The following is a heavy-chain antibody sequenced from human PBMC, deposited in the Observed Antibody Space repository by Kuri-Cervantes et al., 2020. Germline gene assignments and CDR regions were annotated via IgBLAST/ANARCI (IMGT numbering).Heavy chain of an antibody. CDR1: VFTFSDYY. D-gene: IGHD6-19*01. CDR3: ARDIGVTSVSGYLDH. V-gene: IGHV3-69-1*01. J-gene: IGHJ4*02. Sequence: GESLKISCAASVFTFSDYYIKWVRQAPGKGLEWVSSISSSSTIHYADSVKGRFTISRDNSKNTVYLQMNSLRAEDTAVFYCARDIGVTSVSGYLDHWGPGTVVTVSS. CDR2: ISSSSTI.